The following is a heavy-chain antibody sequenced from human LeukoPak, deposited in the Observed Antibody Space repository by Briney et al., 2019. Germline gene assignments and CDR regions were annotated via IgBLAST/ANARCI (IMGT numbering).Heavy chain of an antibody. D-gene: IGHD3-10*01. J-gene: IGHJ4*02. CDR2: IHPNDGDT. V-gene: IGHV1-46*01. Sequence: ASVKVSCKASGYTFTNYYMHWVRQAPGQGLEWMGLIHPNDGDTKYAQEFQDRVTMTRDTSASTVYMELSSLRSEDTAVYYCATYTQSGAQGVNDYWGQGTLVTVSS. CDR3: ATYTQSGAQGVNDY. CDR1: GYTFTNYY.